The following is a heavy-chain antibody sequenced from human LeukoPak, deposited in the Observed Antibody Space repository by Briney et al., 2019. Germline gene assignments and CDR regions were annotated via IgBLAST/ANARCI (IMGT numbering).Heavy chain of an antibody. Sequence: GSSVKVSCKASGGTFSSYAISWVRQAPGQGLEWMGRIIPIFGTANYAQKFQGRVTITTDESTSTAYMELRSLRSEDTAVYYCARDIAVAGIDYWGQGTLVTVSS. CDR1: GGTFSSYA. CDR3: ARDIAVAGIDY. CDR2: IIPIFGTA. V-gene: IGHV1-69*05. D-gene: IGHD6-19*01. J-gene: IGHJ4*02.